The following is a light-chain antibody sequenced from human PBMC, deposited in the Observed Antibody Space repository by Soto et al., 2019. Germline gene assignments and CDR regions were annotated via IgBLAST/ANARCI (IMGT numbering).Light chain of an antibody. CDR1: QSVSSN. J-gene: IGKJ4*01. V-gene: IGKV3-15*01. CDR2: VAS. Sequence: EIVMTPSPATLSVSPGERATLSCRASQSVSSNLAWYQQKPGHTPKLLIYVASTRATGIPARFSGSGSGTEFTLTISSLQSEDFAVYYCQQYNVWPLTFGGGTKVEFK. CDR3: QQYNVWPLT.